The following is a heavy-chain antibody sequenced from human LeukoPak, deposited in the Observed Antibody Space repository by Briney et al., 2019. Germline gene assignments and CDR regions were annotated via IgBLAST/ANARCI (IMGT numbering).Heavy chain of an antibody. CDR2: IYYSGGA. CDR3: ARASSYGSGSYYWGYYYYYGMGV. Sequence: SETLSLTCTVSGGSLSSGGYSWRWIRQHPGKGLEWIGDIYYSGGAYYNPSLKSRVTISVDTSKNQFSLKLSSVTAADTAVYYCARASSYGSGSYYWGYYYYYGMGVWGQGTTVTVSS. V-gene: IGHV4-31*03. J-gene: IGHJ6*02. D-gene: IGHD3-10*01. CDR1: GGSLSSGGYS.